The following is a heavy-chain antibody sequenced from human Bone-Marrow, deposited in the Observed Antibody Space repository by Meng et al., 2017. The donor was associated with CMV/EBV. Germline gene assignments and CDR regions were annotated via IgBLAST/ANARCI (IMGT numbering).Heavy chain of an antibody. CDR1: GGTFSSYA. D-gene: IGHD1-1*01. Sequence: ASVKVSCKASGGTFSSYAISWVRQAPGQGLEWMGWIHPHRGDTNYAQQFQGRVTLTRDTAINTGYMELTRLTSDDTAVYYCARDNNCGPDYWGQGTLVTVSS. V-gene: IGHV1-2*02. J-gene: IGHJ4*02. CDR3: ARDNNCGPDY. CDR2: IHPHRGDT.